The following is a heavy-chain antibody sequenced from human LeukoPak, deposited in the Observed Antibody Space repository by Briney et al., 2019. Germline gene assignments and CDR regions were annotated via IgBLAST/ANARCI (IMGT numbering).Heavy chain of an antibody. D-gene: IGHD1-14*01. J-gene: IGHJ4*02. Sequence: GGSLRLSCGASGFTISSSWMHWVRQVPGKGLVWVSRINGNGETTIYADSVKGRFTISRDNAKNTLYLQMSSLRAEDTAVYYCAALPERWGQGTLVTVSS. CDR3: AALPER. V-gene: IGHV3-74*01. CDR2: INGNGETT. CDR1: GFTISSSW.